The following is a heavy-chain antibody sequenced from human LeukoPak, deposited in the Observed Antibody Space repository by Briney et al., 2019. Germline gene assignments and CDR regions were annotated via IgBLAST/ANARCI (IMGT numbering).Heavy chain of an antibody. Sequence: PGGSLRLSCAASGFTFSSYEMNWVRQAPGKGLEWVSYISSSGSTIYYADSVKGRFTISRDNAKNSLYLQMNSLRAEDTAVYYCASQLGILRYFRSWGQGTLVTVSS. D-gene: IGHD3-9*01. CDR3: ASQLGILRYFRS. J-gene: IGHJ4*02. CDR2: ISSSGSTI. CDR1: GFTFSSYE. V-gene: IGHV3-48*03.